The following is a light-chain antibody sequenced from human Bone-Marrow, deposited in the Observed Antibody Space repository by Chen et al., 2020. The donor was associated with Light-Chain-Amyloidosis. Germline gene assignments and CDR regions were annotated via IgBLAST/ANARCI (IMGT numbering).Light chain of an antibody. CDR3: SSYTVTNTLV. J-gene: IGLJ1*01. V-gene: IGLV2-14*01. CDR1: SSDVGGDNH. Sequence: QSALTQPASVSGSPGQSITISCTGTSSDVGGDNHVSWYQQHPDKAPKLRIYEVTNRPSWVPDRFSGSKSDNAASLTISGLQAEVEADYFCSSYTVTNTLVFGSGTRVTVL. CDR2: EVT.